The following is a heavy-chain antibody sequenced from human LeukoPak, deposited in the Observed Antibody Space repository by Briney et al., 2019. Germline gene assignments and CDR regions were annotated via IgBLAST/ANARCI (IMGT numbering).Heavy chain of an antibody. CDR2: INPNSGGT. CDR3: ARVGLSCTNGVCYDNWFDP. D-gene: IGHD2-8*01. CDR1: GYTFTGYY. V-gene: IGHV1-2*02. J-gene: IGHJ5*02. Sequence: ASVKVSCKASGYTFTGYYMHWVRQAPGQGLEWMGWINPNSGGTNYAQKFQGRVTMTRDTSISTAYMELSRLRSDDTAVYSCARVGLSCTNGVCYDNWFDPWGQGTLVTVSS.